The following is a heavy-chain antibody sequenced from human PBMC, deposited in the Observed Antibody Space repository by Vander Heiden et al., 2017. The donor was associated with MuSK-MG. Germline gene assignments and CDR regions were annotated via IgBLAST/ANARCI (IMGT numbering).Heavy chain of an antibody. Sequence: EVQLVESGGGLVQPGGSLRPSCAASGFTFSSHWMTCVRQAPGKGLEWVANINQDGSEKNNVDSVKGRFTISRDNAKNSLYLQMNSLRADDTAVYYCARGHYGMDVWGQGTTVTVSS. V-gene: IGHV3-7*03. CDR1: GFTFSSHW. J-gene: IGHJ6*02. CDR2: INQDGSEK. CDR3: ARGHYGMDV.